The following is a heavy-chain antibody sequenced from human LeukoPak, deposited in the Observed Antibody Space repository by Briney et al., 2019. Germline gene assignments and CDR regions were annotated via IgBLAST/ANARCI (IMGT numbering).Heavy chain of an antibody. D-gene: IGHD5-12*01. J-gene: IGHJ4*02. Sequence: PGGSLRLSCAASGFTVSSNYMSWVRQAPGKGLEWVSAISGSGGSTYYADSVKGRFTISRDNSKNTLYLQMNSLRAEDTAVYYCAKAAGYSGYEKLDYWGQGTLVTVSS. CDR3: AKAAGYSGYEKLDY. CDR1: GFTVSSNY. CDR2: ISGSGGST. V-gene: IGHV3-23*01.